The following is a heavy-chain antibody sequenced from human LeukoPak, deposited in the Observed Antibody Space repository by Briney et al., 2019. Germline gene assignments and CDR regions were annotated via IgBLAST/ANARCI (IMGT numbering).Heavy chain of an antibody. CDR3: ARGNRRLGYYGSGSRLPYDS. CDR2: FTHLETT. V-gene: IGHV4-34*01. D-gene: IGHD3-10*01. J-gene: IGHJ5*02. Sequence: PLETLSLTCDVYGGSFRGYYWTWIRQSPGKGLEWLGEFTHLETTNYNPSLKSRVTVSVDTSKNQFSLSLTSVTAADTAVYFCARGNRRLGYYGSGSRLPYDSWGQGTLVTVSS. CDR1: GGSFRGYY.